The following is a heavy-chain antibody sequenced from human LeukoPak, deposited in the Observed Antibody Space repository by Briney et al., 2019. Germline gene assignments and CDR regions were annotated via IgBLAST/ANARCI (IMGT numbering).Heavy chain of an antibody. CDR2: ISSSSSYI. D-gene: IGHD6-19*01. V-gene: IGHV3-21*01. Sequence: GGSLILSCAASGFTFSSRNMIWVRQAPGKGLEWVSSISSSSSYIYYADSVKGRFTISRHNAKNSLYLQMNSLRVEDTAVYYCARDSSGWSNWFDPWGQGTLVTVSS. CDR3: ARDSSGWSNWFDP. CDR1: GFTFSSRN. J-gene: IGHJ5*02.